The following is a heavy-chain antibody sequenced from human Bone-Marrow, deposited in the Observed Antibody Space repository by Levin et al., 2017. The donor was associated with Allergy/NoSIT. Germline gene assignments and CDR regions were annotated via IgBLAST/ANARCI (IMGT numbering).Heavy chain of an antibody. CDR1: GGTFSSYA. D-gene: IGHD3-3*01. J-gene: IGHJ6*02. Sequence: SVKVSCKASGGTFSSYAISWVRQAPGQGLEWMGGIIPIFGTANYAQKFQGRVTITADKSTSTAYMELSSLRSEDTAVYYCASDSIFGVVIIPVRWPGYYYGMDGWGQGTTVTVSS. V-gene: IGHV1-69*06. CDR2: IIPIFGTA. CDR3: ASDSIFGVVIIPVRWPGYYYGMDG.